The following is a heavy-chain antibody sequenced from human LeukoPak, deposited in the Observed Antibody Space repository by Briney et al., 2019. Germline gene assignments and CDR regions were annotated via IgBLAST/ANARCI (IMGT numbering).Heavy chain of an antibody. CDR2: IKQDGSEE. CDR3: ARWEGNGYYFDY. CDR1: GFTFGSFW. V-gene: IGHV3-7*01. Sequence: PGGSLRLSCAASGFTFGSFWMSWVRQAPGKGLEWVANIKQDGSEEYYVDSVKGRFTISRDNAKNSLYLQMNSLRAEDTAVYYCARWEGNGYYFDYRGQGTLVTVSS. J-gene: IGHJ4*02. D-gene: IGHD3-22*01.